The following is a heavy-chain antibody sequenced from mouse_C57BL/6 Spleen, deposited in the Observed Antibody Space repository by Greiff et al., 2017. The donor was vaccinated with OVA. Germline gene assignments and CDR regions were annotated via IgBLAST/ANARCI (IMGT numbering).Heavy chain of an antibody. D-gene: IGHD1-2*01. CDR2: INPNNGGT. CDR3: ARYDDGGFAY. Sequence: VQLKQSGPELVKPGASVKIPCKASGYTFTDYNMDWVKQSHGKSLEWIGDINPNNGGTIYNQKFKGKATLTVDKSSSTAYMELRSLTSEDTAVYYCARYDDGGFAYWGQGTLVTVSA. CDR1: GYTFTDYN. J-gene: IGHJ3*01. V-gene: IGHV1-18*01.